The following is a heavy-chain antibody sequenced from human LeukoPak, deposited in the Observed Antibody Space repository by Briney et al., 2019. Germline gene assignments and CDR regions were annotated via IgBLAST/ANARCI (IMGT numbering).Heavy chain of an antibody. CDR2: TYYRAKWYN. Sequence: SQTLSLTCAISGDSVSSNSAAWNWIRQSPSRGLEWLGRTYYRAKWYNDYAVSVKNRITINSDTSKNRFSLQLNSVTPEDTAVYYCARHRSSQAAFDIWGQGTLVTVSS. CDR3: ARHRSSQAAFDI. D-gene: IGHD2-21*01. V-gene: IGHV6-1*01. J-gene: IGHJ3*02. CDR1: GDSVSSNSAA.